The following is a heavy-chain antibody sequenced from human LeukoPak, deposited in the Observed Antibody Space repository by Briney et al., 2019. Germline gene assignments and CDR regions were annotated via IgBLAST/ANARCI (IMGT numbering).Heavy chain of an antibody. D-gene: IGHD3-10*01. J-gene: IGHJ4*02. CDR3: ARGTYGLDS. CDR1: GYTFTDYV. Sequence: ASVKVSCKASGYTFTDYVMHWVRQAPGQGLEWMGWINAANGQTKYSENFEGGVTISRDTSASTVYVELNSLRHEDRAVYYCARGTYGLDSWGQGTLVTVSS. V-gene: IGHV1-3*01. CDR2: INAANGQT.